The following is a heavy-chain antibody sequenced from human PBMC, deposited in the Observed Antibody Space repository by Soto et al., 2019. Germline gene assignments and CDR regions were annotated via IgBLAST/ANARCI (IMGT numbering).Heavy chain of an antibody. CDR1: GDSVSTNRAT. CDR2: TYYRSKWYN. V-gene: IGHV6-1*01. D-gene: IGHD3-22*01. CDR3: VRGYYYDNSAWPPGE. Sequence: QTLSLTCAISGDSVSTNRATWDWIRQSPSRGLEWLGRTYYRSKWYNDYAVSVQGRVIISLDTSKNQFSLKLTSVTAADTAVYFCVRGYYYDNSAWPPGEWGQGTLVTVSS. J-gene: IGHJ4*01.